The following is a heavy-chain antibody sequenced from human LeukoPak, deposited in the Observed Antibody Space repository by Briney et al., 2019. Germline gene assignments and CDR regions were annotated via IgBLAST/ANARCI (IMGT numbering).Heavy chain of an antibody. CDR1: GGTFSNYA. CDR2: IIPIFGTA. V-gene: IGHV1-69*13. Sequence: SVKVSCKASGGTFSNYAINWVRQAPGQGLEWMGGIIPIFGTAHYAQKFQGRVTITADESTSTAYMEMRSLRSEDTAVYYCARDGWLHTKNALDYWGQGTLVTVSS. CDR3: ARDGWLHTKNALDY. D-gene: IGHD5-24*01. J-gene: IGHJ4*02.